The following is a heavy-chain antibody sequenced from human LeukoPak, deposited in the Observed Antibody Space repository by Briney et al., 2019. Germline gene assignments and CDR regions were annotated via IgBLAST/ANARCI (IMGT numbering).Heavy chain of an antibody. D-gene: IGHD3-22*01. CDR1: GFTFNSYG. CDR3: ARDDSSDYLPGAFDF. V-gene: IGHV3-33*01. CDR2: IWYDGSNE. Sequence: AGGSLRLSCAASGFTFNSYGMHWVRQAPGKGLEWVAVIWYDGSNEYYADSVKGRFTISRADSKNTLYIQMDSLRVEDTAVYYCARDDSSDYLPGAFDFWGQGTVVTVSS. J-gene: IGHJ3*01.